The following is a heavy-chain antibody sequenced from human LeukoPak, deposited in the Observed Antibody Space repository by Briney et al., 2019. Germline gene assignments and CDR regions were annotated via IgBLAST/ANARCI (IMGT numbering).Heavy chain of an antibody. CDR2: IWYDGSNK. J-gene: IGHJ6*02. CDR1: GFTFSSYG. D-gene: IGHD2-8*01. Sequence: PGGSLRLSCAASGFTFSSYGMHWVRQAPGKGLEWVAVIWYDGSNKYYADSVKGRFTISRDNSKNTLYLQMNSLRAEDTAVYYCARGRYCTNGVCYDYNFYGLDVWGQGTTVTVSS. V-gene: IGHV3-33*01. CDR3: ARGRYCTNGVCYDYNFYGLDV.